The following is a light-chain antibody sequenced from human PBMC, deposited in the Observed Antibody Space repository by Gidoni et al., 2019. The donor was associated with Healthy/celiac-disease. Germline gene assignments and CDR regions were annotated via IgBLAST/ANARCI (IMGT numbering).Light chain of an antibody. J-gene: IGKJ2*01. CDR1: QSISSY. CDR2: AAS. V-gene: IGKV1-39*01. Sequence: DIEMTQSPSSLSASVGDRVTITCRASQSISSYLNWYQQKPGKAPKLLIYAASSFHSGVPSRFSGSGSGTDFTLTISSLQPEDFATYYCQQGYSTPRTFGQGTKLEIK. CDR3: QQGYSTPRT.